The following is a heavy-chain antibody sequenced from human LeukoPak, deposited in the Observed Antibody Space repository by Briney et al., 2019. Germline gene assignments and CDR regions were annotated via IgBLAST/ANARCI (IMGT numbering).Heavy chain of an antibody. CDR3: VREGEYGEDYY. V-gene: IGHV4-31*03. J-gene: IGHJ4*02. Sequence: SETLSLTCTVSGGSSVSSGGYYWTWIRQHPEKGLEWIGYFYHRASYNPSLEGRVTISIDTSKNQFSLRLTSVTAADTALYYCVREGEYGEDYYWGQGIQVIVSA. CDR2: FYHRA. D-gene: IGHD4-17*01. CDR1: GGSSVSSGGYY.